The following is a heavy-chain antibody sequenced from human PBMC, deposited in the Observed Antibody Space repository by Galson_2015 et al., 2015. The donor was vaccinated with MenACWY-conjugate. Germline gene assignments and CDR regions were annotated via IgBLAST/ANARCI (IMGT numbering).Heavy chain of an antibody. CDR1: GFSFTTYA. J-gene: IGHJ5*01. CDR3: AKVSTSILGLFVVS. CDR2: INGGGHTT. D-gene: IGHD7-27*01. V-gene: IGHV3-23*01. Sequence: SLRLSCAASGFSFTTYAMSWVRQSPGKGLEWVSAINGGGHTTYYADSVKGRFTISRDNPKDTLYLQMNNLRADDTAVYYCAKVSTSILGLFVVSWGQGTLVTVSS.